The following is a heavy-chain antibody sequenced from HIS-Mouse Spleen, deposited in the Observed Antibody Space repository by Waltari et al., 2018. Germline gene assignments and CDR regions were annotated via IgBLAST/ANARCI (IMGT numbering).Heavy chain of an antibody. V-gene: IGHV1-2*02. CDR1: GYTFTGYY. D-gene: IGHD7-27*01. CDR2: INPNSGGT. J-gene: IGHJ3*02. CDR3: ARVGLGIAFDI. Sequence: QVQLVQSGAEVKKPGASVKVSCKASGYTFTGYYMHWVRQAPGQGLEWMGWINPNSGGTNTGQKCQGRVTMTRDTSISTAYMELSRLRSDDTAVYYCARVGLGIAFDIWGQGTMVTVSS.